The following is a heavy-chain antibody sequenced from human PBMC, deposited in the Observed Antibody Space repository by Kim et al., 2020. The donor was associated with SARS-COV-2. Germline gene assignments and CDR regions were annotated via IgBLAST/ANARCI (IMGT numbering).Heavy chain of an antibody. D-gene: IGHD3-10*01. Sequence: GGSLRLSCTSSGFTFGDYAWSWFRQAPGKGLEWVGCIKNRAYGGTAEYAATVKGRFIISRDDSKSIAYHQMNSLKTEDTAVYYCTRDEYGTATSFDPWGQGALVIVSS. CDR1: GFTFGDYA. CDR3: TRDEYGTATSFDP. CDR2: IKNRAYGGTA. J-gene: IGHJ5*02. V-gene: IGHV3-49*03.